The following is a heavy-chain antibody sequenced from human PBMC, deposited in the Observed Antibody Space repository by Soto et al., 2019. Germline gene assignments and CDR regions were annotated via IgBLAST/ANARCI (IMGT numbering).Heavy chain of an antibody. CDR3: AGLYPYESSGHHLKY. Sequence: SETLSLTCTVSGGSISSSSSYWGWIRQPPGKGLEWVGSIYYLGNTYYNPSLGSRVTISVDTSKNQFSLKLRSVTAADTAVFYCAGLYPYESSGHHLKYWGQGALVTVSS. CDR1: GGSISSSSSY. V-gene: IGHV4-39*01. D-gene: IGHD3-22*01. J-gene: IGHJ4*02. CDR2: IYYLGNT.